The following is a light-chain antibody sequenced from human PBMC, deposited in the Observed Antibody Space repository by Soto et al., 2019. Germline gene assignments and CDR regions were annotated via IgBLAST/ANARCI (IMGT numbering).Light chain of an antibody. Sequence: EIVMTQSPATLSVSPGERAALSCRASQSVSSNFAWYQQKPGQAPRLLIYGASTRATGIPARFSGSGSGKEFTLTISSLQSEDFAVYYCQQYNNWPYTVGQGTKLEI. CDR2: GAS. CDR3: QQYNNWPYT. J-gene: IGKJ2*01. CDR1: QSVSSN. V-gene: IGKV3-15*01.